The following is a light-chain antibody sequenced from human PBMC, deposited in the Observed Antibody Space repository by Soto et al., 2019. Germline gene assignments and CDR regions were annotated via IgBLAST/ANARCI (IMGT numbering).Light chain of an antibody. CDR1: QSVSSN. CDR2: GAS. J-gene: IGKJ3*01. CDR3: QQYNNWPPFT. V-gene: IGKV3-15*01. Sequence: EIVMTQSPATLSVSPGESATLSCRASQSVSSNFAWYQQKPGQAPRLLIYGASTRATGIPARFSGSGSGTEFPLTISSLQSEDFAVYYCQQYNNWPPFTFGPGTKVDIK.